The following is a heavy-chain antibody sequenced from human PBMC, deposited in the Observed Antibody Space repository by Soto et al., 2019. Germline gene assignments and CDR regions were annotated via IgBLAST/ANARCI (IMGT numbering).Heavy chain of an antibody. Sequence: GGSLRLSCAASGFTFSSYAMSWVRQAPGKGLEWVSAISGSGGSTYYADSVKGRFTISRDNSKNTLYLQMNSLRAEDTAVYYCAKDPHPYYDFWSGYYPNYYYYGMDVWGQGTTVTVSS. CDR3: AKDPHPYYDFWSGYYPNYYYYGMDV. CDR2: ISGSGGST. CDR1: GFTFSSYA. D-gene: IGHD3-3*01. J-gene: IGHJ6*02. V-gene: IGHV3-23*01.